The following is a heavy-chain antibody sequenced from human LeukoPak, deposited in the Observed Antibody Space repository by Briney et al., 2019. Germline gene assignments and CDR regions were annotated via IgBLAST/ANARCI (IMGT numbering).Heavy chain of an antibody. CDR3: AGTSYGSGSFDY. CDR2: IYYSGST. V-gene: IGHV4-31*03. CDR1: GGSISSGGYY. D-gene: IGHD3-10*01. Sequence: SQTLSLTCTVSGGSISSGGYYWSWIRQHPGKGLGWIGYIYYSGSTYYNPSLKSRVTISVDTSKNQSSLKLSSVTAADTAVYYCAGTSYGSGSFDYWGQGTLVTVSS. J-gene: IGHJ4*02.